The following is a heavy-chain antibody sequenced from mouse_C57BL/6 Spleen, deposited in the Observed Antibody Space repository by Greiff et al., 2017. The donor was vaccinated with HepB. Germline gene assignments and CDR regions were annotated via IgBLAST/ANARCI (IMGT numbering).Heavy chain of an antibody. V-gene: IGHV1-5*01. CDR3: TRGIEGQPNAY. CDR2: IYPGNSDT. Sequence: EVQLQQSGPVLARPGASVKMSCKTSVYTFTSYWMHWVKQRPGQGLEWIGAIYPGNSDTSYNPKFKGKAKLTAVTSASTAYMELSSLTNEDSAVYYCTRGIEGQPNAYWGQGTLVTVSA. D-gene: IGHD3-3*01. CDR1: VYTFTSYW. J-gene: IGHJ3*01.